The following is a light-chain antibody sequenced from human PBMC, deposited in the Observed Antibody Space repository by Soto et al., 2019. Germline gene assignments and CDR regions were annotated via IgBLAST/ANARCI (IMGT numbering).Light chain of an antibody. Sequence: DIQLTQSPSTLSASVGDRVTITCRASQSVSSWLAWYQQKPGKAPKLLIFDVSNLESGVPSRFSGSGSGTEFTLTINSQHFDDFATYYCQQYDYSRTFGQGTKLEIK. CDR3: QQYDYSRT. CDR1: QSVSSW. CDR2: DVS. V-gene: IGKV1-5*01. J-gene: IGKJ1*01.